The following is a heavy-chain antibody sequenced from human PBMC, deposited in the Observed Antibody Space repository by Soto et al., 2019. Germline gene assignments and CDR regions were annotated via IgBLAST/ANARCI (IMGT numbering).Heavy chain of an antibody. CDR1: GYTFADYG. D-gene: IGHD2-15*01. CDR3: ARCYCSVGSCYTCWHFDL. J-gene: IGHJ2*01. CDR2: IGPYNGNT. Sequence: QAQLVQSGAEVKKPGASVKVSCQAGGYTFADYGISWVRQAPGQGLEWMGWIGPYNGNTNYAQNLQYRLTMTTDTSTNTAYMELRSLRSDDTALYYCARCYCSVGSCYTCWHFDLWGRGTLLTVSS. V-gene: IGHV1-18*01.